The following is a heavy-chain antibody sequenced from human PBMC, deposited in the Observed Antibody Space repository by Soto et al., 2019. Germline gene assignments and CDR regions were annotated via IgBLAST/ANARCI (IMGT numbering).Heavy chain of an antibody. Sequence: GASVKVSCKASGYTFTSYGISWVRQAPGQGLEWMGWISAYNGNTNYAQKLQGRVTMTTDTSTSTAYMELRSLRSGDTAVYYCARDLDYDFWSGYSQLRFMDVWGQGTTVTVSS. CDR1: GYTFTSYG. D-gene: IGHD3-3*01. J-gene: IGHJ6*02. CDR3: ARDLDYDFWSGYSQLRFMDV. V-gene: IGHV1-18*04. CDR2: ISAYNGNT.